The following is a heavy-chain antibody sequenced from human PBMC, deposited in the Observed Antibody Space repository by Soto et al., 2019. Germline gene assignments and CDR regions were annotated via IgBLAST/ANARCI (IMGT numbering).Heavy chain of an antibody. J-gene: IGHJ6*03. D-gene: IGHD6-6*01. Sequence: EVQLAESGGGLAQPGGSLRLSCAASGFTLSGYAMDWVRQAPGKGLEYVSGISSNGVGTYYAKSVQGRFTISRDNSKNTVYLQMGSLRPEDMAVYYCARRARPDFYYMDFWGKGTTVTVSS. CDR2: ISSNGVGT. V-gene: IGHV3-64*01. CDR3: ARRARPDFYYMDF. CDR1: GFTLSGYA.